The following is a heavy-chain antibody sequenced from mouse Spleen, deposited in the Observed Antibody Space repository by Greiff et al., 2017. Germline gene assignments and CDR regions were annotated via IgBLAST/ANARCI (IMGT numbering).Heavy chain of an antibody. Sequence: VQLQQSGAELVRPGASVKLSCTASVFNIKDDYMHWVKQRPEQGLEWIGWIDPENGDTEYASKFQGKATITADTSSNTAYLQLSSLTSEDTAVYYCTTARATSFFDYWGQGTTLTVSS. CDR2: IDPENGDT. V-gene: IGHV14-4*01. CDR1: VFNIKDDY. J-gene: IGHJ2*01. D-gene: IGHD3-1*01. CDR3: TTARATSFFDY.